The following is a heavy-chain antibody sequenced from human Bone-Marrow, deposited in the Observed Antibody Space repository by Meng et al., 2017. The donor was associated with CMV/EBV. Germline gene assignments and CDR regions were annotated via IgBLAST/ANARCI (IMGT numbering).Heavy chain of an antibody. CDR2: IIPIFGKA. CDR3: ARDSALTRGGMDV. D-gene: IGHD4-11*01. V-gene: IGHV1-69*05. J-gene: IGHJ6*02. Sequence: SVKVSCKASGGTFSSYAISWVRQAPGQGLEWMGGIIPIFGKANYAQKFQGRVTITTDESTSTAYMELSSLRSEDTAVYYCARDSALTRGGMDVWGQGTTVTVSS. CDR1: GGTFSSYA.